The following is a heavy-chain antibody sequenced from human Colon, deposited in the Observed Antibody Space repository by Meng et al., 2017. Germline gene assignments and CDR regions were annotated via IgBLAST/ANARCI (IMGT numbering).Heavy chain of an antibody. D-gene: IGHD2-2*01. CDR3: VRDVTRGGY. CDR1: GYIFTDYY. Sequence: ASVKVSCKASGYIFTDYYIHWVRQAPGQGLEWMGWISSDGAVTKFGQKFQGRVTMTKDTSISTAYMEVSSLTSDDTAIYYCVRDVTRGGYWGQGTLVTVSS. J-gene: IGHJ4*02. V-gene: IGHV1-2*02. CDR2: ISSDGAVT.